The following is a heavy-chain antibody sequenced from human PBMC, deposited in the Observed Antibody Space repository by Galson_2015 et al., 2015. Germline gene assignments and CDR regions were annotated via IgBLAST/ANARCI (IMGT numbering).Heavy chain of an antibody. V-gene: IGHV3-33*01. CDR2: IWYDGSNK. Sequence: SLRLSCAASGFTFSSYGMHWVRQAPGKGLEWVAVIWYDGSNKYYADSVKGRFTISRDNSKNTLYLQMNSLRAEDTAVYYCARDRAASRGIKDSSSCMHASCHGTTSTGS. CDR3: ARDRAASRGIKDSSSCMHA. J-gene: IGHJ6*02. CDR1: GFTFSSYG. D-gene: IGHD6-13*01.